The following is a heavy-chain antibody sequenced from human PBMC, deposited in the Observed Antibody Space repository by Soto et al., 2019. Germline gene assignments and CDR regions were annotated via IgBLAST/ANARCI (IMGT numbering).Heavy chain of an antibody. V-gene: IGHV3-23*01. Sequence: GGSLRLSCAASGFTFSSYAMSWVRQAPGKGLEWVSAISGSGGSTYYADSVKGRFTISRDNSKNTLYPQMNSLRAEDTAVYYCAKVAVWGSYRYTARPFDYWGQGTLVTVSS. J-gene: IGHJ4*02. D-gene: IGHD3-16*02. CDR3: AKVAVWGSYRYTARPFDY. CDR1: GFTFSSYA. CDR2: ISGSGGST.